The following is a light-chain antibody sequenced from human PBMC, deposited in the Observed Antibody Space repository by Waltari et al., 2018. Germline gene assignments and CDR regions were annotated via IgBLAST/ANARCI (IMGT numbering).Light chain of an antibody. J-gene: IGLJ2*01. V-gene: IGLV3-1*01. Sequence: SYELTQPPSLSVSPGQTTSITCSGDKLEDKYACWYQQKPGQSPVLVIYQDNKRPSGIPERFSGVISGNTATLTISETQAMDEADYYCQAWDSSTVVFGGGTKLTVL. CDR1: KLEDKY. CDR2: QDN. CDR3: QAWDSSTVV.